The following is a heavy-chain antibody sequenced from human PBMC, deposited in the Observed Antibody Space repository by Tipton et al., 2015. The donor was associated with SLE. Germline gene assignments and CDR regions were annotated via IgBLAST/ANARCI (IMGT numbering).Heavy chain of an antibody. D-gene: IGHD3-22*01. J-gene: IGHJ3*01. CDR1: GFTFRSSS. V-gene: IGHV3-23*03. CDR3: AKGYLYFDSSGYPDAFDF. CDR2: IYYGARR. Sequence: SLRLSCVASGFTFRSSSMAWVRRAPGRGLEWVSIIYYGARRYSRDSVKGRFTISRDNSKNTLYLQMNSLRAEDTAIYYCAKGYLYFDSSGYPDAFDFWGQGTMVTVSS.